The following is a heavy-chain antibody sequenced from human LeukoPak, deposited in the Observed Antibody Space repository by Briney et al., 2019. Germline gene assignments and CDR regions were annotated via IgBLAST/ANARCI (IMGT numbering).Heavy chain of an antibody. CDR3: ARIRIAAAGRQLWFDP. D-gene: IGHD6-13*01. V-gene: IGHV4-4*09. Sequence: SETLSLTCTVSGGSISSYYWSWIRQPPGKGLEWIGYIYTSGSTNYNPSLKSRVTISVDTSKNQFSLELSSVTAADTAVYYCARIRIAAAGRQLWFDPWGQGTLVTVSS. J-gene: IGHJ5*02. CDR2: IYTSGST. CDR1: GGSISSYY.